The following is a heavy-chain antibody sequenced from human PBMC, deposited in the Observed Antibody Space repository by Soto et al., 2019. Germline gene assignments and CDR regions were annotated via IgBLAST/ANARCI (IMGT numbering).Heavy chain of an antibody. CDR3: ARSRGSTRYFDY. V-gene: IGHV4-59*01. Sequence: PSETLSLTCTVSGGSISTYWWSWIRQPPRKGLEWIGYIYYSGSTNYNPSLKSRVTISVDTSKNQFSLKLTSVTAADTAVYYCARSRGSTRYFDYWGQGTLVTVSS. J-gene: IGHJ4*02. CDR1: GGSISTYW. D-gene: IGHD3-10*01. CDR2: IYYSGST.